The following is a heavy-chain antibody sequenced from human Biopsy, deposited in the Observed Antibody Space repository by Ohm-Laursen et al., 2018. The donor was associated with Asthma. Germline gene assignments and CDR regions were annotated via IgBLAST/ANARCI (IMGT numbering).Heavy chain of an antibody. CDR3: ARTYCDFLTGQVNDVFAI. Sequence: SVKVSCKASGYTFISYAIHWVRQAPGQRLEWMGWINAGNGNTKYSQKFQGRVTITRDTSASTAYMLLSSLRSEDTAVYYCARTYCDFLTGQVNDVFAIWGQGTMVTVSS. CDR2: INAGNGNT. CDR1: GYTFISYA. D-gene: IGHD3-9*01. J-gene: IGHJ3*02. V-gene: IGHV1-3*01.